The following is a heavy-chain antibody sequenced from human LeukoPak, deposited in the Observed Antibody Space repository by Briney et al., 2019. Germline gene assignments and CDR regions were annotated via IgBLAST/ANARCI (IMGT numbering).Heavy chain of an antibody. V-gene: IGHV3-66*01. Sequence: GGSLRLSCAASGFTVSSMYMSWVRQAPGRGLEWVSVIDSGGSAFYADSVKGRFTISRDNSRNTLYLQMNSLRAEDTAVYYCARRTNEPGTTTVTAFDFWGQGTLVTVSS. CDR2: IDSGGSA. D-gene: IGHD4-17*01. CDR3: ARRTNEPGTTTVTAFDF. CDR1: GFTVSSMY. J-gene: IGHJ4*02.